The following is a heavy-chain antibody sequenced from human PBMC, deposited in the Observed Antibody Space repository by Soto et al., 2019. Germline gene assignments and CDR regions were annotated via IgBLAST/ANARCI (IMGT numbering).Heavy chain of an antibody. CDR2: IIAIFGKA. Sequence: SVKVSCKASGGTFSSYTFSWVRQAPGQGLQWMGGIIAIFGKADYAQKFQGRVTITADESTSTVYMELSSLRSEDTAVYYCARGVAGPLHWFDPWGQGTLVTVSS. D-gene: IGHD6-19*01. CDR1: GGTFSSYT. V-gene: IGHV1-69*13. J-gene: IGHJ5*02. CDR3: ARGVAGPLHWFDP.